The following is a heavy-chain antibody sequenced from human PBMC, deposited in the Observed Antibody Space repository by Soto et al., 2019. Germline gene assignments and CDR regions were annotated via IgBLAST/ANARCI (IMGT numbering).Heavy chain of an antibody. J-gene: IGHJ4*02. CDR3: ARGNVDSSSWSIYYFDY. CDR2: ISAYNGNT. CDR1: GYTFTSCG. Sequence: VSVKVSCRADGYTFTSCGISSVRKTPGQGLEWMGWISAYNGNTNYAQKLQGRVTMTTDTSTSTAYMELRSLRSDDTAVYYCARGNVDSSSWSIYYFDYWGQGTLVTVSS. V-gene: IGHV1-18*01. D-gene: IGHD6-13*01.